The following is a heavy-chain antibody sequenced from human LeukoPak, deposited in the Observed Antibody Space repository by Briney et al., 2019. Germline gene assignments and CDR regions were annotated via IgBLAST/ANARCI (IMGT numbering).Heavy chain of an antibody. CDR3: ARGYGGNYFGY. J-gene: IGHJ4*02. CDR1: GFTFSSYS. D-gene: IGHD4-23*01. CDR2: ISSSSSTI. V-gene: IGHV3-48*04. Sequence: PGGSLRLSCAASGFTFSSYSMNWVRQAPGKGLEWVSYISSSSSTIYYADSVKGRFTISRDNAKNSLYLQMNSLRAEDTAVYYCARGYGGNYFGYWGQGTLVTVSS.